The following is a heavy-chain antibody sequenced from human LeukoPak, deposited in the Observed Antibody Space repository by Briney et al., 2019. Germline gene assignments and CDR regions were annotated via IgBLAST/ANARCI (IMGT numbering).Heavy chain of an antibody. Sequence: ASVKVSCKASGYTFTTYDINWVRQATGQGLEWMGWMNPNSGSTGYAQKFQGRVTMTRNTSISTAYMELSSLRSEDTAVYYCARGKVRGFNWFDPWGQGTLVTVSS. V-gene: IGHV1-8*01. CDR1: GYTFTTYD. CDR3: ARGKVRGFNWFDP. CDR2: MNPNSGST. J-gene: IGHJ5*02. D-gene: IGHD3-10*01.